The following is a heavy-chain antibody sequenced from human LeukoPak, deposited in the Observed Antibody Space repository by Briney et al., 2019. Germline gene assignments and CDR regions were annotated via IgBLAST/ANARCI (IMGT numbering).Heavy chain of an antibody. D-gene: IGHD5-24*01. CDR2: IIPILGIA. CDR3: AGASKMATTDLDY. V-gene: IGHV1-69*04. Sequence: SVKVSCKASGGTFSSYAISWVRQAPGQGLEWMGRIIPILGIANYAQKFQGRVTITADKSTSTAYMELSSLRSEDTAVYYCAGASKMATTDLDYWGQGTLVTVSS. J-gene: IGHJ4*02. CDR1: GGTFSSYA.